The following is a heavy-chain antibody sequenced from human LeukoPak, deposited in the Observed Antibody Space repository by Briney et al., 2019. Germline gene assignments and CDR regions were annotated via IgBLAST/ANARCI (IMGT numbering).Heavy chain of an antibody. CDR2: IGSSGSTI. CDR3: ARDLGQYYDTSDDWFDP. Sequence: GGSLRLSCAASGFTFSSYEMNWVRQAPGKGLEWVSYIGSSGSTIYYADSVKGRFTISRDNAKNSLYLQMNSLRAEDTAVYYCARDLGQYYDTSDDWFDPWGQGTLVTVSS. J-gene: IGHJ5*02. D-gene: IGHD3-22*01. V-gene: IGHV3-48*03. CDR1: GFTFSSYE.